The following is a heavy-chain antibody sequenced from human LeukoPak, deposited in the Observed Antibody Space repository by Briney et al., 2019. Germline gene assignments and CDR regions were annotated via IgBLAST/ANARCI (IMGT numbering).Heavy chain of an antibody. V-gene: IGHV3-30*09. D-gene: IGHD3-22*01. Sequence: GKSLRLSCAASRFTFTTFSDYVMHWARQAPGKGLEWVVAVSYDGGSEYYADSVKGRFAVSRDNSKNTLYLQMRSLRPEDTAVYYCASNFYDVGGYYYRTPVQYWGQGTPVTVSS. CDR2: VSYDGGSE. CDR3: ASNFYDVGGYYYRTPVQY. CDR1: RFTFTTFSDYV. J-gene: IGHJ4*02.